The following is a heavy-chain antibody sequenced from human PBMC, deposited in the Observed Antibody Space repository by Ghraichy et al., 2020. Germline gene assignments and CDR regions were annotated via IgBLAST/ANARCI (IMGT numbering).Heavy chain of an antibody. CDR3: ARRRVIAGARYNWFDP. J-gene: IGHJ5*02. Sequence: GGSLRLSCAASGFTVSSNYMSWVRQAPGKGLEWVSVIYSGGSTYYADSVKGRFTISRDNSKNTLYLQMNSLRAEDTAVYYCARRRVIAGARYNWFDPWGQGTLVTVSS. D-gene: IGHD6-19*01. CDR2: IYSGGST. CDR1: GFTVSSNY. V-gene: IGHV3-53*01.